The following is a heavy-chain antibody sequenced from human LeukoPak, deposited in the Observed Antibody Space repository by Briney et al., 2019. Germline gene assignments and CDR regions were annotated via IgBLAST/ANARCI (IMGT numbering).Heavy chain of an antibody. D-gene: IGHD6-6*01. CDR3: ARVPNSSSKEMDV. CDR2: INPNSGGT. J-gene: IGHJ6*04. Sequence: SVKVSCKASGYTFTGYYMHWVRQAPGQGLEWMGWINPNSGGTNYAQKFQGRVTMTRDTSISTAYMELSRLRSDDTAVYYCARVPNSSSKEMDVWGKGTTVTVSS. CDR1: GYTFTGYY. V-gene: IGHV1-2*02.